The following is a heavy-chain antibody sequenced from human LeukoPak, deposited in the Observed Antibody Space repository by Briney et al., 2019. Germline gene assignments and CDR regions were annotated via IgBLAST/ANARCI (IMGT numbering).Heavy chain of an antibody. J-gene: IGHJ5*02. CDR3: ARARRDCSGGSCYTDYNWFDP. CDR1: AFTFSSYE. D-gene: IGHD2-15*01. Sequence: AGSLILSCAAYAFTFSSYEMNWDRQAPGKGLDWVSYISSSGRAIYYADSVRGRFTIARDNAKHSLCLQMNSLRAEGTSVYYCARARRDCSGGSCYTDYNWFDPWGEGTLVTVSS. CDR2: ISSSGRAI. V-gene: IGHV3-48*03.